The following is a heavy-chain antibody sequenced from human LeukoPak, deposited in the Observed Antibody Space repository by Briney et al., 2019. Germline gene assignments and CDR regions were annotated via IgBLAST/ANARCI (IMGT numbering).Heavy chain of an antibody. V-gene: IGHV1-2*02. CDR1: GYTFTGYY. D-gene: IGHD3-22*01. Sequence: ASVKVSCKASGYTFTGYYMHWVRQAPGQGLEWMGWINPNSGGTNYAQKFQGRVTMTRDTSISTAYMELSRLRSDDTAVYYCASFRDYYDSSGYSYFDYWGQGTWSPSSQ. CDR2: INPNSGGT. CDR3: ASFRDYYDSSGYSYFDY. J-gene: IGHJ4*02.